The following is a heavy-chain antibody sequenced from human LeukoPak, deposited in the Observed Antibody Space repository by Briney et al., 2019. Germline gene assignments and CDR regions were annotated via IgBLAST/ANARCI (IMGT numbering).Heavy chain of an antibody. D-gene: IGHD3-10*01. CDR2: INPNSGVT. J-gene: IGHJ4*02. CDR3: ARDSQWFGEFGFDY. V-gene: IGHV1-2*02. CDR1: GYSFTDYY. Sequence: ASVKVSCKASGYSFTDYYMHWVRQAPGQGLEWMGWINPNSGVTKYAQKFQGRVTMTRDTSISTTYMELSSLMSDDSAVYYCARDSQWFGEFGFDYWGQGTLVTVSS.